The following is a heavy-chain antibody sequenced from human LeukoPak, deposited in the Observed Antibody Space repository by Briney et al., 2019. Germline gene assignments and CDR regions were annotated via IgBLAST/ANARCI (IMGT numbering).Heavy chain of an antibody. V-gene: IGHV3-66*01. J-gene: IGHJ4*02. CDR3: ARAWSGTQYYFDY. Sequence: GGSLRLSCAASGFTVSDSYMSWVRQAPGKGLEWVSVIYSSGSTYYADSVKGRFTISRDTSKNTLYLQMNSLRAEDTAVYYCARAWSGTQYYFDYWGQGTLVAVSS. CDR1: GFTVSDSY. D-gene: IGHD3-3*01. CDR2: IYSSGST.